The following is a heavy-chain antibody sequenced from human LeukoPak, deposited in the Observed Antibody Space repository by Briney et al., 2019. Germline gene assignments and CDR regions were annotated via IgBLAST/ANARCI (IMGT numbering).Heavy chain of an antibody. CDR3: AKVYGDYVPYYYYYMDV. V-gene: IGHV4-39*07. CDR2: IYYSGST. D-gene: IGHD4-17*01. CDR1: GGSISSSSYY. Sequence: SETLSLTCTVSGGSISSSSYYWGWIRQPPGKGLEWIGSIYYSGSTNYNPSLKSRVTISVDTSKNQFSLKLSSVTAADTAVYYCAKVYGDYVPYYYYYMDVWGKGTTVTVSS. J-gene: IGHJ6*03.